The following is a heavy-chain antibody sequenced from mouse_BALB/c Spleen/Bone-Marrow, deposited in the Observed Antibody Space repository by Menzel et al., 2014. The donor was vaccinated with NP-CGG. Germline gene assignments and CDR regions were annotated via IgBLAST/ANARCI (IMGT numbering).Heavy chain of an antibody. D-gene: IGHD1-1*01. V-gene: IGHV2-9*02. J-gene: IGHJ3*01. CDR2: IWGGGGT. Sequence: QGQLKESGPGLGAPSQSLSIPCTVSGFPLSSYGVHWVRQCPGKGLEWLGIIWGGGGTNCNSALMSRLSISKGNSKSQVFLKMNSLQTDDTAMYYCARGDYGSTYWLAYWGQGTLVTVSA. CDR3: ARGDYGSTYWLAY. CDR1: GFPLSSYG.